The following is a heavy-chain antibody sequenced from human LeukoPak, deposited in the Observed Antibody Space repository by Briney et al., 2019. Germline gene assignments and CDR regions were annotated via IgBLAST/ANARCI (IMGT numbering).Heavy chain of an antibody. CDR1: GFTFSNAW. CDR3: TTAVACTNGVCDY. CDR2: IKSKTDGGTT. Sequence: GRSLRLSCAASGFTFSNAWMSWVRQAPGKGLEWVGRIKSKTDGGTTDYAAPVKGRFTISRDDSKNTLYLQMNSLKTEDTAVYYCTTAVACTNGVCDYWGQGTLVTVSS. J-gene: IGHJ4*02. V-gene: IGHV3-15*01. D-gene: IGHD2-8*01.